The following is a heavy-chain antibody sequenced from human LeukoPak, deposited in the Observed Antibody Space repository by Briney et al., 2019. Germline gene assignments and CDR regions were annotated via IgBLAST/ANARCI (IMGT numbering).Heavy chain of an antibody. CDR3: ARHEVVVVPAAIAWFDP. V-gene: IGHV4-4*07. J-gene: IGHJ5*02. Sequence: PSETLSLTCTVSGGSISSYYWSWIRQPAGKGLEWIGHIYTSGSTNYNPSLKSRVTMSVDTSKNQFSLKLSSVTAADTAVYYCARHEVVVVPAAIAWFDPWGQGTLVTVSS. CDR1: GGSISSYY. D-gene: IGHD2-2*01. CDR2: IYTSGST.